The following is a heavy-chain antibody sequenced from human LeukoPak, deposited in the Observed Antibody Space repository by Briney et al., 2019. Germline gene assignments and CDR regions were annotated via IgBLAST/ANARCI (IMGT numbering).Heavy chain of an antibody. CDR3: ARDNRPSGSYYYY. V-gene: IGHV1-2*02. CDR1: RYTFTGYY. CDR2: INPNSGGT. Sequence: ASVKVSCKASRYTFTGYYMHWVRQAPGQGLEWMGWINPNSGGTNYAQKFQGRVTMTRDTSISTAYMELSRLRSDDTAVYYCARDNRPSGSYYYYWGQGTLVTVSS. D-gene: IGHD1-26*01. J-gene: IGHJ4*02.